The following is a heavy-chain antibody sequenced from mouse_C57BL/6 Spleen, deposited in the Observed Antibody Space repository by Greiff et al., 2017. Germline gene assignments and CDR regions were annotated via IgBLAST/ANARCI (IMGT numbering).Heavy chain of an antibody. Sequence: VQLQQSGAELVKPGASVKLSCKASGYTFTSYWMQWVKQRPGQGLEWIGEIDPSDSYTNYNQKFKGKATLTVDTSSSTAYMQLSSLTSEDSAVYYCASGGGKGAYWGQGTLVTVSA. D-gene: IGHD6-1*01. CDR2: IDPSDSYT. CDR3: ASGGGKGAY. V-gene: IGHV1-50*01. CDR1: GYTFTSYW. J-gene: IGHJ3*01.